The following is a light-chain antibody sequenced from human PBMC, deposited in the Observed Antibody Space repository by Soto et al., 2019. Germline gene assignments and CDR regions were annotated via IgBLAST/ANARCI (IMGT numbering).Light chain of an antibody. V-gene: IGKV1-6*01. CDR2: GSS. CDR1: QGIRN. CDR3: LQDHTYPYT. Sequence: AIQLTQAPSSLSASVGDRVTITCRTSQGIRNVSWYNQKPGKAPQFVLFGSSNLQSGVPSRFSGSGSGTDFTLTISGLQPDDFATYYCLQDHTYPYTFGHGTKVEL. J-gene: IGKJ2*01.